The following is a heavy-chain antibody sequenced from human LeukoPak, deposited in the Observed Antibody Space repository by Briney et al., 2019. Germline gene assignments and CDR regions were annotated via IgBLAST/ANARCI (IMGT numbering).Heavy chain of an antibody. CDR2: ISSSGSTI. CDR3: ARGPGEAAGTVNHWYFDL. J-gene: IGHJ2*01. V-gene: IGHV3-48*03. Sequence: PGGSLRLSCAASGFIFNTYAISWVRQAAGKGLEWCSYISSSGSTIYYADSVKGRFTISRDNAKNSLYLQMNSLRAEDTAVYYCARGPGEAAGTVNHWYFDLWGRGTLVTVSS. D-gene: IGHD6-13*01. CDR1: GFIFNTYA.